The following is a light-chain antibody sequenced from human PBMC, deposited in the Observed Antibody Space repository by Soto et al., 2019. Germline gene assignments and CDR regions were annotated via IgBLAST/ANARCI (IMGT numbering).Light chain of an antibody. CDR1: QSVPSGQ. CDR3: QQYGRSSIT. Sequence: EIVLTQSPGTLSLSPGESATLSCRASQSVPSGQLAWYQQKPGEAPRLLIYGASSRAPGIPDRFSGSVSEIDFSLTIRGLEPEDFAVYDCQQYGRSSITFGQGTRLEIK. V-gene: IGKV3-20*01. CDR2: GAS. J-gene: IGKJ5*01.